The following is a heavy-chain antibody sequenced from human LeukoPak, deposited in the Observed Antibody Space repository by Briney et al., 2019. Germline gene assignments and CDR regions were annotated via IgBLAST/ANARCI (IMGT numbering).Heavy chain of an antibody. CDR3: AAGSGYSGYDDRPYGMDV. CDR1: GFTVSSNY. V-gene: IGHV3-66*01. Sequence: GGSLRLSCAASGFTVSSNYMSWDRQAPGKGLEWVSVIYSGGSTYYADSVKGRFTISRDNSKNTLYLQMNSLRAEDTAVYYCAAGSGYSGYDDRPYGMDVWGQGTTVTVSS. D-gene: IGHD5-12*01. CDR2: IYSGGST. J-gene: IGHJ6*02.